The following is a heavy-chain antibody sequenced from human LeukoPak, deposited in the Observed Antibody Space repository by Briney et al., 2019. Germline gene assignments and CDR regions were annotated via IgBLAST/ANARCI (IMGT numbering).Heavy chain of an antibody. Sequence: GGSLRLSCAASGFTFSDYYMSWIRQAPGKGLEWVAVISYDGSNKYYADSVKGRFTISRDNSKNTLYLQMNSLRAEDTAVYYCARVSVMGTDFDYWGQGTLVTVSS. V-gene: IGHV3-30-3*01. J-gene: IGHJ4*02. D-gene: IGHD5-24*01. CDR3: ARVSVMGTDFDY. CDR2: ISYDGSNK. CDR1: GFTFSDYY.